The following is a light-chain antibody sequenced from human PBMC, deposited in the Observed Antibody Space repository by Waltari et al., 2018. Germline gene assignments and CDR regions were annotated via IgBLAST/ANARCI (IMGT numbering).Light chain of an antibody. V-gene: IGKV3-20*01. Sequence: EVILTQSPDTLSLSPGARATLSCRASQNITNNYLAWYQQKPGLAPGLPVDDSSSRATGVPGRFSGSGSGTDFTLTIGRLEPEDYAVYYCQQYENSPLTFGGGTQVETK. CDR3: QQYENSPLT. CDR2: DSS. CDR1: QNITNNY. J-gene: IGKJ4*01.